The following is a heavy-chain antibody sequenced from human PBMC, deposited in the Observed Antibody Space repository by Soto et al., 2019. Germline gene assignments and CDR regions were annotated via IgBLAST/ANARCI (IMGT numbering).Heavy chain of an antibody. V-gene: IGHV4-30-4*01. CDR3: GRDLTSNANCIDP. D-gene: IGHD2-2*01. J-gene: IGHJ5*02. Sequence: SETLSLTCIVSGDYIHFGGYYWTWIRQRPGKGLEWMGYIYYTGKTYYNPSLESRLTMSVDRSKNQFSLRLTSVTAADTAVYFCGRDLTSNANCIDPWGQGTLVTVSS. CDR2: IYYTGKT. CDR1: GDYIHFGGYY.